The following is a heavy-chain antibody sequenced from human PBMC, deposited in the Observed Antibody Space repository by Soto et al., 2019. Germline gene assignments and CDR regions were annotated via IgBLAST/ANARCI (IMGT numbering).Heavy chain of an antibody. Sequence: EVHLVESGGGLVQPGGSLRLSCAASGFIFSSYWMHWVRQAPGKGLVWVSRINSDGSSIRYADSVKGRFTISRDNAKNTLYLQMNNLRADDTAVYYCATSISVGGGGWGQGTLVTVSS. D-gene: IGHD3-16*01. CDR2: INSDGSSI. V-gene: IGHV3-74*01. CDR3: ATSISVGGGG. CDR1: GFIFSSYW. J-gene: IGHJ4*02.